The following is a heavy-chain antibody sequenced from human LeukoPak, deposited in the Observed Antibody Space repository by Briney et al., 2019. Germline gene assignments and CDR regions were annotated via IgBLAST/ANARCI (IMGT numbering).Heavy chain of an antibody. CDR3: ARGRVAVSTPYYMDV. J-gene: IGHJ6*03. Sequence: GGSLRLSCAASGFTFSDYYMSWIRQAPGKGLEWVLYISSSGSTINYADSVKGRFTISRDNAKNSLYLQMNSLRAEDTAVYYCARGRVAVSTPYYMDVWGKGTTVTVSS. CDR1: GFTFSDYY. D-gene: IGHD6-19*01. V-gene: IGHV3-11*01. CDR2: ISSSGSTI.